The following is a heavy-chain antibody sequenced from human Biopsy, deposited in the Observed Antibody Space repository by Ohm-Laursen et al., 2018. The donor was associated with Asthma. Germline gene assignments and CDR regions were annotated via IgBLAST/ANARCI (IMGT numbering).Heavy chain of an antibody. J-gene: IGHJ4*02. D-gene: IGHD3-22*01. CDR1: GGSINSSTW. Sequence: PGTLSLTCPVSGGSINSSTWWSWVRQPPGKGLEWIGEFFHTGSTNYSPSLKSRVTISVDKSKNQFSLNLSAVTAADTAVYYCARAQDYYDSRGYYRSFDYWGQGTLVTVSS. CDR2: FFHTGST. V-gene: IGHV4-4*03. CDR3: ARAQDYYDSRGYYRSFDY.